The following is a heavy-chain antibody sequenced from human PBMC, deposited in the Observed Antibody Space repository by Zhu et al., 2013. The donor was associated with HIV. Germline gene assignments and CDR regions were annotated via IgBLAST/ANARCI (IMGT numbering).Heavy chain of an antibody. CDR3: ARDWVFGFSNSSGYQRGLYGMDV. D-gene: IGHD3-22*01. Sequence: QVQLVQSGAEVKKPGSSVKVSCKASGGTFSSYAISWVRQAPGQGLEWMGGIIPIFGTANYAQKFQGRVTITADKSTSTAYMELSSLRSEDTAVYYCARDWVFGFSNSSGYQRGLYGMDVWGQGTTVTVSS. CDR2: IIPIFGTA. J-gene: IGHJ6*02. V-gene: IGHV1-69*06. CDR1: GGTFSSYA.